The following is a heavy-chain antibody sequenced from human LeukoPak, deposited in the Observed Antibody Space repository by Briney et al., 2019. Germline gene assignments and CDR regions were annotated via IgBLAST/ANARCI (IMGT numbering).Heavy chain of an antibody. CDR2: IIWIRGSI. CDR3: AKEGIAAAGTGGVGFFDY. J-gene: IGHJ4*02. D-gene: IGHD6-13*01. V-gene: IGHV3-9*03. CDR1: GFTFDDYA. Sequence: GGSLRLSCAASGFTFDDYAMHWVRQAPGRGLGWVSGIIWIRGSIGYADSVKGRFTISRDNAKNSLYLKMNSLRAEDMAWYYCAKEGIAAAGTGGVGFFDYWGQGTLVTVSS.